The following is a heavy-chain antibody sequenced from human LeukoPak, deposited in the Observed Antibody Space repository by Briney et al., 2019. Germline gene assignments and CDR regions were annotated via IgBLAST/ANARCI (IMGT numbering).Heavy chain of an antibody. V-gene: IGHV3-11*01. CDR3: ASDIVATSGDF. J-gene: IGHJ4*02. CDR2: ITSAGRAI. D-gene: IGHD5-12*01. Sequence: GGSLRLSCAPSGFNFSFFYMSWIRQAPGRGLEWGSYITSAGRAIYYADSVQGRFAISRDNARNSLYLQMNGLRAEDTAVYYCASDIVATSGDFWGQGTLVTVSS. CDR1: GFNFSFFY.